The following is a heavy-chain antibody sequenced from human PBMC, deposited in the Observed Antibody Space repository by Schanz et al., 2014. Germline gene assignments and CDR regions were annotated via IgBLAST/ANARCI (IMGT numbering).Heavy chain of an antibody. CDR3: ANNWNLDY. Sequence: EVQLLESGGGLVQPGGSLRLSCAASGFTFSSYAMSWVRQAPGKGLEWLSVISASGGDTYYADSVKGRFTMSRDNSKNTLYLQMNSLRAEDTAVYYCANNWNLDYWGQGTLVTVSS. D-gene: IGHD1-20*01. CDR1: GFTFSSYA. V-gene: IGHV3-23*01. CDR2: ISASGGDT. J-gene: IGHJ4*02.